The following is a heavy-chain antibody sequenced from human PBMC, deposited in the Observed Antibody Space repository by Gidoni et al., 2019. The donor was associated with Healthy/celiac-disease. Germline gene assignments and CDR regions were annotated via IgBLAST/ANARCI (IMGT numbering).Heavy chain of an antibody. CDR1: GGSISSGGYY. J-gene: IGHJ4*02. CDR3: ARVGVLRYCSGGSCFL. CDR2: TYYSGST. V-gene: IGHV4-31*03. D-gene: IGHD2-15*01. Sequence: QVQLQESGPGLVKPSQTLSLTCPVSGGSISSGGYYWRWIRQHPRQGLEWIRYTYYSGSTYYNPSLKSRVTISVDTSKNQFSLKLSSVTAADTAVYYCARVGVLRYCSGGSCFLWGQGTLVTVSS.